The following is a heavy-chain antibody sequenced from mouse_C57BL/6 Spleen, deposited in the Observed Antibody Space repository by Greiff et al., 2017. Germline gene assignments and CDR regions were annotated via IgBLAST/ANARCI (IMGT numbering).Heavy chain of an antibody. V-gene: IGHV5-6*01. J-gene: IGHJ2*01. CDR2: ISSGGSYT. CDR1: GFTFSSYG. CDR3: ARQGKDY. Sequence: EVQLVESGGDLVKPGGSLKLSCAASGFTFSSYGMSWVRQTPDKRLEWVATISSGGSYTCYPDSVKGRFTISRDNAKNTLYLQMSSLKSEDTAMYYCARQGKDYWGQGTTLTVSS. D-gene: IGHD2-1*01.